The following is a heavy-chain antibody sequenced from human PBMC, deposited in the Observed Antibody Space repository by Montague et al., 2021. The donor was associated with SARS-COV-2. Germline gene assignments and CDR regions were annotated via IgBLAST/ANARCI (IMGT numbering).Heavy chain of an antibody. CDR2: IYHSGST. D-gene: IGHD2-2*02. J-gene: IGHJ6*03. CDR3: RVVPAGIPKGPNFYYMDV. Sequence: SETLSLTCAVYGGSFSGYSWSWIRQPPGKGLEWIGQIYHSGSTNYNPSLKSRVTISVDTSKNQFSLKLSSVTAADTALYYCRVVPAGIPKGPNFYYMDVWGQGTMVTVSS. V-gene: IGHV4-34*01. CDR1: GGSFSGYS.